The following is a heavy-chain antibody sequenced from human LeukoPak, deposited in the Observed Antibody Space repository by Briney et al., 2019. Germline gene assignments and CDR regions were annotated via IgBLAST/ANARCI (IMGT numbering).Heavy chain of an antibody. V-gene: IGHV1-69*13. CDR2: IIPIFGTT. J-gene: IGHJ6*02. CDR1: GGTFSSYA. Sequence: SVKVSCKASGGTFSSYAISWVRQAPGQGLEWMGGIIPIFGTTNYAQKFQGRVTITADESTSTAYMELSSLRSEDTAVYYCARVGFDGSGSYYPPYYYYYGMDVWGQGTTVTVSS. D-gene: IGHD3-10*01. CDR3: ARVGFDGSGSYYPPYYYYYGMDV.